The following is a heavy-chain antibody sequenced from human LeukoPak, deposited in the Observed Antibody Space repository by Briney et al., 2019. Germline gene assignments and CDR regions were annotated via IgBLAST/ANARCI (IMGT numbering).Heavy chain of an antibody. Sequence: GGSLRLSCAASGFTFSSYSMNWVRQAPGKGLEWVSYISSSSSTIYYADSVKGRFTISRDNAKNSLYLQMNSLRAEDTAVYYCARDSRGVASDIWGQGTMVTVSS. J-gene: IGHJ3*02. CDR1: GFTFSSYS. D-gene: IGHD2/OR15-2a*01. V-gene: IGHV3-48*01. CDR3: ARDSRGVASDI. CDR2: ISSSSSTI.